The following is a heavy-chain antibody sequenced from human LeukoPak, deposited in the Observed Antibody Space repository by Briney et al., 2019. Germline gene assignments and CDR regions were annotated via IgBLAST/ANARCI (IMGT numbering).Heavy chain of an antibody. J-gene: IGHJ5*02. CDR1: GGSFSGYY. D-gene: IGHD6-13*01. CDR3: AGYSSSWYFFS. Sequence: PSETLSLTCAVYGGSFSGYYWSWIRQPPGKGLEWIGEINHSGSTNYNPSLTSRVTISVDTSKNQFSLKLSSVTAADTAVYYCAGYSSSWYFFSWGQGTLVTVSS. CDR2: INHSGST. V-gene: IGHV4-34*01.